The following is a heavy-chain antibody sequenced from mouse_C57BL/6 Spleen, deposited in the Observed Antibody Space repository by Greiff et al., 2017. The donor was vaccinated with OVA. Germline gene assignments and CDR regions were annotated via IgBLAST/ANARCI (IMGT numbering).Heavy chain of an antibody. CDR1: GYAFSSSW. D-gene: IGHD2-3*01. Sequence: QVQLQQSGPELVKPGASVKISCKASGYAFSSSWMNWVKQRPGKGLEWIGRIYPGDGDTNYNGKFKGKATLTADKSSSTAYMQLSRLTSEDSAVYFCVDGYPFAYWGQGTLVTVSA. J-gene: IGHJ3*01. CDR2: IYPGDGDT. CDR3: VDGYPFAY. V-gene: IGHV1-82*01.